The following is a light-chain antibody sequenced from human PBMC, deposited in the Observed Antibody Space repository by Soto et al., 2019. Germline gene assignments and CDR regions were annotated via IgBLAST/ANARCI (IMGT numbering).Light chain of an antibody. Sequence: IVLTQSPGTLSLSPGERATLSCRASQSVSSSYLAWYQQKPGQAPRLLIYGASSRATGIPDRFSGSGSGTDFTLTISRLEPEDFAVYYGQQYGSSPTFGQGTKV. V-gene: IGKV3-20*01. J-gene: IGKJ1*01. CDR2: GAS. CDR1: QSVSSSY. CDR3: QQYGSSPT.